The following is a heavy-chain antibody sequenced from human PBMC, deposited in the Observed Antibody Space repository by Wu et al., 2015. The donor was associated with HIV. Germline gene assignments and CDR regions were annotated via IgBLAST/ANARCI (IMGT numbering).Heavy chain of an antibody. J-gene: IGHJ6*02. D-gene: IGHD3/OR15-3a*01. CDR2: MNPYSGNP. CDR1: GYIFTSYD. CDR3: ARTRNYYFGMDV. V-gene: IGHV1-8*01. Sequence: QVQLMQSGAEVKKPGASVKVSCKTSGYIFTSYDINWVRRAPGQGLEWMGWMNPYSGNPGYAQTFQGRVTMTRNVSTNTAYMELGSLRPDDTAEYYCARTRNYYFGMDVWGQGTRSPSP.